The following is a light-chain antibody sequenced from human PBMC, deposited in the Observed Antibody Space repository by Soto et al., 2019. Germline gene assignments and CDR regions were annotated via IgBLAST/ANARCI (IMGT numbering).Light chain of an antibody. CDR3: QKYNSAPRT. CDR2: AAS. V-gene: IGKV1-27*01. Sequence: DIQMTQSPSSLAASVGDRVTITCRASQGISNYLAWYQQKPGKVPKLLIYAASTLQSGVPSRFSGSGSGTDFTLTISSLHPEYVATYYCQKYNSAPRTFGQGTKVEI. CDR1: QGISNY. J-gene: IGKJ1*01.